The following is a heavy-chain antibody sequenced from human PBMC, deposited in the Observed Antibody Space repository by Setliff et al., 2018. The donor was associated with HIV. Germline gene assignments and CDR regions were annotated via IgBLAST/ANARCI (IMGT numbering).Heavy chain of an antibody. CDR1: GFTFSDYY. D-gene: IGHD6-6*01. J-gene: IGHJ4*02. CDR3: ARGAYSSSSNPLGY. Sequence: GESLKISCAASGFTFSDYYMSWIRQAPGKGLEWVSYISSSSSYTNYADSVKGRFTISRDNAKNSLYLQMNSLRAEDTAVYYCARGAYSSSSNPLGYWGQGTLVTVSS. V-gene: IGHV3-11*05. CDR2: ISSSSSYT.